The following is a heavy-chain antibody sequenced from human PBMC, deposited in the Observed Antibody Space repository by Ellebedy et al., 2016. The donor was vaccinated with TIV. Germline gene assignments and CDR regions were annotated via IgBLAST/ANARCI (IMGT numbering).Heavy chain of an antibody. Sequence: KVSXXGSGYTFTTYWISWVRQMPGKGLEWMGRIDAGDSYINYSPSFQGHVTLSVDKSISTVYLQWSSLKASDTAIYYCARREPISDSFDIWGQGTMVTVSS. V-gene: IGHV5-10-1*01. CDR3: ARREPISDSFDI. D-gene: IGHD3-22*01. CDR1: GYTFTTYW. CDR2: IDAGDSYI. J-gene: IGHJ3*02.